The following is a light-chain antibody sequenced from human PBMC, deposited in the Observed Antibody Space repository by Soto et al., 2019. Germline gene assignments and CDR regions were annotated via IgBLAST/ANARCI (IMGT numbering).Light chain of an antibody. CDR1: SSNIGSNY. Sequence: QTVVTQPPSASGTPGQRVTISCSGGSSNIGSNYAYWYRQLPGTAPKLVIYANSQRPSGVPDRFSGSKSGMSASLAISGLRSEDEADYYCATWDDSLRGVLFGGGTKVTVL. CDR2: ANS. CDR3: ATWDDSLRGVL. J-gene: IGLJ2*01. V-gene: IGLV1-47*01.